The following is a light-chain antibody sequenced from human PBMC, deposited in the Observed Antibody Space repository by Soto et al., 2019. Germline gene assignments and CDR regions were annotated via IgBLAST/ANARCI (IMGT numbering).Light chain of an antibody. Sequence: QSVLTQPPSVSGAPGQRVTISCTGSSSNIGAGYDVHWYQQLPGTAPKLLIYGNSNRPSGVPDRFSGSKSGTSASLAITGLHAEDEADYYCQSYDSSLSGGVFGGGTKLTV. CDR2: GNS. CDR3: QSYDSSLSGGV. J-gene: IGLJ2*01. V-gene: IGLV1-40*01. CDR1: SSNIGAGYD.